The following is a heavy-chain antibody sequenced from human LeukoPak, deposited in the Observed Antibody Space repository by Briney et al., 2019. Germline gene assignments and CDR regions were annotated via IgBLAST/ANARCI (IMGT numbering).Heavy chain of an antibody. CDR2: ISSSGSTI. Sequence: GGSLRLSCAASGFTFSSYEMNWVRQAPGKGLEWVSYISSSGSTIYYADSVKGRFTISRDNAKNSLYLQMNSLRAEDTAVYYCAREFYSSSWPLDYWGQGTLVTVSS. J-gene: IGHJ4*02. V-gene: IGHV3-48*03. D-gene: IGHD6-13*01. CDR1: GFTFSSYE. CDR3: AREFYSSSWPLDY.